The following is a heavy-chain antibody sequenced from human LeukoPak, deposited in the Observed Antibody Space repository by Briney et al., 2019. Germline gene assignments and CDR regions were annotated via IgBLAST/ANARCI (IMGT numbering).Heavy chain of an antibody. D-gene: IGHD3-22*01. CDR1: GFTFSSYS. V-gene: IGHV3-21*01. J-gene: IGHJ4*02. Sequence: GGSLRLSCAASGFTFSSYSMNWVRQAPGKGLEWVSSISSSSSYIYYADSVKGRFTISRDNAKNSLYLQMNSLRAEDTAVYYCARALDYYDSSGYLGTTTYYFDYWGQGTLVTVSS. CDR3: ARALDYYDSSGYLGTTTYYFDY. CDR2: ISSSSSYI.